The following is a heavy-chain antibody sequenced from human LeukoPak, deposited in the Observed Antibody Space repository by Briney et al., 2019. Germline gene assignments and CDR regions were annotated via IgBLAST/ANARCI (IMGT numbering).Heavy chain of an antibody. D-gene: IGHD2-2*01. CDR1: GFTFSSYW. CDR3: ARDVVVPATHFDY. J-gene: IGHJ4*02. CDR2: IKQDGSEK. Sequence: PGGSLRLSCAASGFTFSSYWVSWVRQAPGKGLEWVANIKQDGSEKYYVDSVKGRFTISRDNAKNSLYLQMNSLRAEDTAVYYCARDVVVPATHFDYWGQGTLVTVSS. V-gene: IGHV3-7*01.